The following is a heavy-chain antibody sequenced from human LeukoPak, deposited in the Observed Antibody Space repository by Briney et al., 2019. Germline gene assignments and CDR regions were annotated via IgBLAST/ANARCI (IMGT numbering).Heavy chain of an antibody. Sequence: ASVKVSCKASGYIFVGYYIHWVRQAPGQGPEWMGWINPNSGGTNYAQSFQGRVTMSRDTSISTVYMELSRLRSDDTAVYYCARAMGNFDYWGQGTLVTVSS. D-gene: IGHD3-10*01. CDR1: GYIFVGYY. V-gene: IGHV1-2*02. CDR3: ARAMGNFDY. J-gene: IGHJ4*02. CDR2: INPNSGGT.